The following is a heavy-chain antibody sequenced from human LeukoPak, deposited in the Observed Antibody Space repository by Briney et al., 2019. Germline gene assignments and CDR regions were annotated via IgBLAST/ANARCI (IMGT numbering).Heavy chain of an antibody. CDR1: GFTFDDYA. D-gene: IGHD5-18*01. V-gene: IGHV3-43*02. CDR2: ISGDGGST. CDR3: PKGSYGF. J-gene: IGHJ4*02. Sequence: GGSLRVSCAASGFTFDDYAMHWVRQAPGKGLEWVSLISGDGGSTYYADSVKGRFTISRDNSKNSLYLQMNSLRTEDTALYYCPKGSYGFWGQGTLVTVS.